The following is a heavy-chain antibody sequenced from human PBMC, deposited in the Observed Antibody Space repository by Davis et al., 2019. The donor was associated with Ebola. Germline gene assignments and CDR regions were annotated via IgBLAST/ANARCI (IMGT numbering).Heavy chain of an antibody. V-gene: IGHV3-11*01. CDR3: ARVPAYPAYYGMDV. CDR1: GFTFSDYY. J-gene: IGHJ6*02. CDR2: ISSSGSTI. Sequence: GESLKISCAASGFTFSDYYMNWIRQAPGKGLEWVSYISSSGSTIYYADSVKGRFTISRDNAKNSLYLQMNSLRAEDTAVYYCARVPAYPAYYGMDVWGQGTTVTVSS. D-gene: IGHD3-16*01.